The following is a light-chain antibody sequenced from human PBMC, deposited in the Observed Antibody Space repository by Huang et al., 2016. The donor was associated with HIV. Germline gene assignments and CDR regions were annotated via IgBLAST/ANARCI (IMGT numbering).Light chain of an antibody. CDR2: AAS. V-gene: IGKV1-39*01. CDR3: QQSYSTCLT. CDR1: QSISSY. Sequence: DSQMTQSPSSLSASVGDRVTITCRASQSISSYLNWYQQKPGKAPKLLIYAASSLQSGVPSRFSGSGSGTDFTLIISSLQPEDFATYYCQQSYSTCLTFGGGTKVEIK. J-gene: IGKJ4*01.